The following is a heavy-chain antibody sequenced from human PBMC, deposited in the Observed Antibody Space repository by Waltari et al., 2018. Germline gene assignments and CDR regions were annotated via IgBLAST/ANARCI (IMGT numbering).Heavy chain of an antibody. Sequence: QVQLQESGPGLVKPSQTLSLTCTVSGGSISSGRYYWSWIRPPAGKGLEWIGRIYTSGSTNYNPSLKSRVTISVDTSKNQFSLKLSSVTAADTAVYYCARDSLYYGSGTYDAFDIWGQGTMVTVSS. V-gene: IGHV4-61*02. D-gene: IGHD3-10*01. CDR3: ARDSLYYGSGTYDAFDI. J-gene: IGHJ3*02. CDR2: IYTSGST. CDR1: GGSISSGRYY.